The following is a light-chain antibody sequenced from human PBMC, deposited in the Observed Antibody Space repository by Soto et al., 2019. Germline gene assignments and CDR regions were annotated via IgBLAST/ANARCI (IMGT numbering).Light chain of an antibody. Sequence: DIQMTQSPSTLSASVGDRVTITCRASQSISTCLAWYQQEPGKAPKLLIFAAYKLQSGVPSRFSGSGSGTEFTLTISSLQSEDSAVYYCHQYNNWPPSFGQGTRLEI. CDR1: QSISTC. V-gene: IGKV1-5*01. J-gene: IGKJ5*01. CDR2: AAY. CDR3: HQYNNWPPS.